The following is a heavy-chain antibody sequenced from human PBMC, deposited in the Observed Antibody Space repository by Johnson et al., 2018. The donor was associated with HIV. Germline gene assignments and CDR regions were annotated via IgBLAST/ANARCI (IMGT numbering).Heavy chain of an antibody. Sequence: QVQLVESGGGVVQPGRSLRLSCAASGFTFSSYAMHWVRQAPGKGLEWVAVISYDGSNKYYADSLNGRFTISRDNSKNTLYLQMNSLRAEDTAVYYCARVPWSLDAFDIWGQGTMVTVSS. J-gene: IGHJ3*02. D-gene: IGHD2-15*01. CDR3: ARVPWSLDAFDI. V-gene: IGHV3-30*14. CDR1: GFTFSSYA. CDR2: ISYDGSNK.